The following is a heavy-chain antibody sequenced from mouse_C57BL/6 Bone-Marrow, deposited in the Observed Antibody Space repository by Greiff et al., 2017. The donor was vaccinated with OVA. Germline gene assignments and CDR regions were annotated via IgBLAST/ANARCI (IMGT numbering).Heavy chain of an antibody. CDR1: GFTFSSYA. J-gene: IGHJ2*01. CDR3: AVLRYPSYFDY. D-gene: IGHD1-1*01. V-gene: IGHV5-4*03. CDR2: ISAGGSYT. Sequence: EVMLVESGGGLVKPGGSLKLSCAASGFTFSSYAMPWVRQTPEKRLEWVATISAGGSYTYYPDNVKGRFTISRDNAKNNLYMQMSHLKSEDAAMYYCAVLRYPSYFDYWGQGTPLTVSS.